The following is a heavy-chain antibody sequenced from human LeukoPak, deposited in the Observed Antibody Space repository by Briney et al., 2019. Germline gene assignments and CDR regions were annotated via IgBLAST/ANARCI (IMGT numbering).Heavy chain of an antibody. CDR3: ARSSGGAFEV. CDR2: IKPDGSEK. Sequence: GGSLRLSCAASEITFSNYRISWVRQTLGKGLEWVASIKPDGSEKSYVDSVTGRFTISRDNARNSLYLQMNSLRAEDTAQYYCARSSGGAFEVWGQGTMVTVSS. J-gene: IGHJ3*01. V-gene: IGHV3-7*05. D-gene: IGHD2-15*01. CDR1: EITFSNYR.